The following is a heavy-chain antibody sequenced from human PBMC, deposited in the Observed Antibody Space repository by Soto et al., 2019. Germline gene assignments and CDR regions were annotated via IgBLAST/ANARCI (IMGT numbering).Heavy chain of an antibody. Sequence: ASVKVSCKVSGYTLTELSMHWVRQAPGKGLEWMGGFDPEDGETIYAQKFQGRVTMTEDTSTDTAYMELSSLRSEDTAVYYCATDTYCSGGSWCADFDYWGQGTLVTVSP. D-gene: IGHD2-15*01. CDR3: ATDTYCSGGSWCADFDY. CDR1: GYTLTELS. CDR2: FDPEDGET. V-gene: IGHV1-24*01. J-gene: IGHJ4*02.